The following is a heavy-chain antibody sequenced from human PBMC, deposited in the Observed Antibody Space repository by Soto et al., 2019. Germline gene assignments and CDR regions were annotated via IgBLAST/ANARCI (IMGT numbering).Heavy chain of an antibody. J-gene: IGHJ6*02. CDR2: IHYSGNT. CDR3: ASRGLQFQGGYYHSGVEV. V-gene: IGHV4-59*08. D-gene: IGHD4-17*01. CDR1: GGSLINIY. Sequence: SQTMSLTRTLVGGSLINIYDRSCIPRPTGKGLEWIAYIHYSGNTNYNPSLRSRVTMAVDTSKNQFSLKLTSVSDEDTAVSYCASRGLQFQGGYYHSGVEVWGEGTTVTLSS.